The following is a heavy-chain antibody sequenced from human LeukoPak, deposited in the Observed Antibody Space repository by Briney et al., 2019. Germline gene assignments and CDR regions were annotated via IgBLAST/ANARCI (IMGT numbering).Heavy chain of an antibody. CDR3: ATRLAMVTVDPFDN. J-gene: IGHJ4*02. Sequence: PGGSLRLSCAASGFTFSKYWMTWVRQAPERGLEWVANIKPDGSEEYYVDSVKGRFTISRDNAKSSLYLQMNSLTAEDTAVYYCATRLAMVTVDPFDNWAQGTLVTVST. V-gene: IGHV3-7*01. D-gene: IGHD2-21*02. CDR1: GFTFSKYW. CDR2: IKPDGSEE.